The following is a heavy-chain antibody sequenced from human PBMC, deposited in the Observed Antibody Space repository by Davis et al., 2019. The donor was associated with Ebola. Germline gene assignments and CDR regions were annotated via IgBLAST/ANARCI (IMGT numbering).Heavy chain of an antibody. J-gene: IGHJ6*02. D-gene: IGHD2-2*01. Sequence: GESLKISCTASGFTFRSYEMNWVRQAPGKGLEWLSYISINGDTIYYADSVEGRFTVSRDSAQTTLYLQMNSLRAEDTAVYFCARDHCNRTSCLFGMDVWGQGTTVIVSS. CDR2: ISINGDTI. V-gene: IGHV3-48*03. CDR1: GFTFRSYE. CDR3: ARDHCNRTSCLFGMDV.